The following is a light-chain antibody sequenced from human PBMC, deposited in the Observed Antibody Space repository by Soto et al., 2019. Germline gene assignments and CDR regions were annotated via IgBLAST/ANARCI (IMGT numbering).Light chain of an antibody. CDR3: QQYNSYRT. J-gene: IGKJ1*01. V-gene: IGKV1-5*01. Sequence: DIEMTQSPSALAASLCDSGTSASRASQSISNWLAWYQQKSGKAPKLLIYDASSLESGVPSRFSGSGSGTEFTLTISSLQPDDFAAYYCQQYNSYRTFGQGTKVDIK. CDR1: QSISNW. CDR2: DAS.